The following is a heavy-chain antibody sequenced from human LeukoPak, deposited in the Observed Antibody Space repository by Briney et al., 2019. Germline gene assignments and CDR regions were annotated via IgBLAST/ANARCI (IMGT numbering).Heavy chain of an antibody. V-gene: IGHV3-33*07. CDR2: MWSDGHNK. CDR1: GFTFSRSA. Sequence: GGSLRLSCAASGFTFSRSAMDWVRLAPGKGLESVPLMWSDGHNKYYADSMRGRFIVSRDSSKNTLFLQMSSLRAEDTAVYYSAWGFSCRLKYFDYWGQGTLVTVSS. CDR3: AWGFSCRLKYFDY. D-gene: IGHD3-16*01. J-gene: IGHJ4*02.